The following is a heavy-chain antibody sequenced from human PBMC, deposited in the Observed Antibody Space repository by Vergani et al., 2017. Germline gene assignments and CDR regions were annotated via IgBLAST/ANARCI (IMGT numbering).Heavy chain of an antibody. CDR2: ISALYPST. CDR3: ARLSYDTTPYLQGGYDC. Sequence: EVQLLQSGGGVIQPGGPVRLSCAASGFTFSAGPMTWARQAQGKGLEWVSAISALYPSTYYADSVKGRFTISRDNSKNMLYLQMNSLRAEDTAVYYCARLSYDTTPYLQGGYDCWGQGTLVSVSS. CDR1: GFTFSAGP. D-gene: IGHD3-22*01. J-gene: IGHJ4*02. V-gene: IGHV3-23*01.